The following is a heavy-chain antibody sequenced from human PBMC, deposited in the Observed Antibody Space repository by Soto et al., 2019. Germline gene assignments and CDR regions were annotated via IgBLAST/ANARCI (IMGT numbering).Heavy chain of an antibody. D-gene: IGHD2-21*01. Sequence: EVQLLESGGSLVQPGGSLRLSCAASGFTFSTFAMNWVRQAPGEGLEGVSSISGSGGNTQYADSVKGRVTISRDNSKNTLYLQMNTLRAEDTAVYYCAKCDVLMTTSGGWCNGFDPWCQGTLVIVSS. CDR1: GFTFSTFA. V-gene: IGHV3-23*01. J-gene: IGHJ5*02. CDR2: ISGSGGNT. CDR3: AKCDVLMTTSGGWCNGFDP.